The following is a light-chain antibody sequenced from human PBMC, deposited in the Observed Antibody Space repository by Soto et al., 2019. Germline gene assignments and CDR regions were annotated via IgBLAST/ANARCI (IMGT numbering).Light chain of an antibody. V-gene: IGKV3-20*01. Sequence: EIVLTQSPGTLSLSPGERATLSCRASQSVSSSYLAWYQQKPGQAPRLLIYGTSSRATGIPDRFSGSGSGTYFTLTISRLEPEDFAVYSCQQYGGSPLVTFGQGTRLEIK. CDR2: GTS. J-gene: IGKJ5*01. CDR3: QQYGGSPLVT. CDR1: QSVSSSY.